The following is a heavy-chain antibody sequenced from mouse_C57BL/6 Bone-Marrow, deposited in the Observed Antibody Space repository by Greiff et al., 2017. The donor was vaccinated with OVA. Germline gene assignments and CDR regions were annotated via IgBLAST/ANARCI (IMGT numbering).Heavy chain of an antibody. CDR3: ARDYGSGRRAWFAY. V-gene: IGHV1-20*01. CDR2: INPYNGDT. CDR1: GYSFTGYF. J-gene: IGHJ3*01. Sequence: EVQLQQSGPELVKPGDSVKISCKASGYSFTGYFMNWVMQSHGKSLEWIGRINPYNGDTFYNQKFKGKATLTVDKSSSTAYMQLSSLTSEDSAVYYCARDYGSGRRAWFAYWGQGTLVTVSA. D-gene: IGHD1-1*01.